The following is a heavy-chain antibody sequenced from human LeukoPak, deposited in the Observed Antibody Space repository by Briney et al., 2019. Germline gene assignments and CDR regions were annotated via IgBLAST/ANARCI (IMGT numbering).Heavy chain of an antibody. Sequence: ASVKVSCKASGYSFTDYYIHWVRQAPGQGLEWMGWINPKSGRTSSARKFQDRVTMTRDPSISTVYMDMAWLTSDDTAIYFCARADFVDAGPYLIGPWGQGTLVTVSS. CDR1: GYSFTDYY. CDR3: ARADFVDAGPYLIGP. CDR2: INPKSGRT. V-gene: IGHV1-2*02. J-gene: IGHJ5*02. D-gene: IGHD3-3*01.